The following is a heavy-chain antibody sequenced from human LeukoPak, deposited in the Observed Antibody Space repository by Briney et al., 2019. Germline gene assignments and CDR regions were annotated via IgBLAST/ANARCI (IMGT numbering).Heavy chain of an antibody. CDR3: ARVDTAMVYSYWYFDL. V-gene: IGHV3-66*01. D-gene: IGHD5-18*01. CDR1: GFTVSSNY. CDR2: IYSGGST. J-gene: IGHJ2*01. Sequence: GGSLRLSCAASGFTVSSNYMSWVRQAPGKGLEWVSVIYSGGSTYYADSVKGRFTISRDNSKNMLYLQMNSLRAEDTAVYYCARVDTAMVYSYWYFDLWGRGTLVTVSS.